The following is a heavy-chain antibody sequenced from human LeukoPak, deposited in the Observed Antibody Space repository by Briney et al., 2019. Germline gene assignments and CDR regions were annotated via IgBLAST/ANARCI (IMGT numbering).Heavy chain of an antibody. CDR2: IYSSGRT. D-gene: IGHD1-26*01. J-gene: IGHJ4*02. CDR3: ARDSLGPPFYFGV. Sequence: SQTLSLTCAVSGVSISSCTYYWSWIRQPAGKGLEWIGRIYSSGRTNYNPSLKSRATVSVNTFKLQISLQLAAVTAADTAVYYCARDSLGPPFYFGVWGQGTLVTAS. CDR1: GVSISSCTYY. V-gene: IGHV4-61*02.